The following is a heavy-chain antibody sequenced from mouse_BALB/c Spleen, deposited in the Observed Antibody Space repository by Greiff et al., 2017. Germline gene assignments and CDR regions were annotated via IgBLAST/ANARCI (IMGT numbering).Heavy chain of an antibody. CDR1: GFTFSSYT. CDR2: ISNGGGST. V-gene: IGHV5-12-2*01. J-gene: IGHJ4*01. CDR3: ARQRKAMDY. Sequence: EVQVVESGGGLVQPGGSRKLSCAASGFTFSSYTMSWVRQTPEKRLEWVAYISNGGGSTYYPDTVKGRFTISRDNAKNTLYLQMSSLKSEDTAMYYCARQRKAMDYWGQGTSVTVSS.